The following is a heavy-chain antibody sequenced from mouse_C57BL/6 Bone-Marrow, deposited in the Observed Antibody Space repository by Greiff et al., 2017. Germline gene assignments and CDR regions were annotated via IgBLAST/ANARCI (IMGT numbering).Heavy chain of an antibody. V-gene: IGHV5-17*01. CDR2: FSSGSSTI. CDR1: GFTFSDYG. J-gene: IGHJ3*01. CDR3: ADDYDWFAY. Sequence: EVQLVESGGGLVKPGGSLNLSCAASGFTFSDYGMHWVRQAPEKGLEWVAYFSSGSSTIYYADTVKGRFTFSRDNAKNTLFLQMTRLRSEDTAMYYCADDYDWFAYWGQGTLVTVSA. D-gene: IGHD2-4*01.